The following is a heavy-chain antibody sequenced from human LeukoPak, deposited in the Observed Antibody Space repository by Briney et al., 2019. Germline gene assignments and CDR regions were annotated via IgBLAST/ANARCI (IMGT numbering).Heavy chain of an antibody. CDR2: IYYSGST. V-gene: IGHV4-59*01. D-gene: IGHD3-22*01. CDR3: ARALGGYYYDY. Sequence: SETLSLTCTVSGGSISSYYWSWIRQPPGKGLEWIGYIYYSGSTSYNPSLKSRVTISVDTSKNQFSLKLSSVTAADTAVYYCARALGGYYYDYWGQGTLVTVSS. J-gene: IGHJ4*02. CDR1: GGSISSYY.